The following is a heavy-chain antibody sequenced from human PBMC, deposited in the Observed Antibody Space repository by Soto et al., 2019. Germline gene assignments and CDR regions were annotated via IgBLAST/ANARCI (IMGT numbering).Heavy chain of an antibody. CDR2: LSSNGETT. CDR3: VNGRCSTTTCYTIFLDF. Sequence: GGSLRLSRSASGFDFKNYALHWVRQAPGKGPEYLSGLSSNGETTYYADSVKDRITISRDNYNNAVYLQLSSLTTAPAAVYQCVNGRCSTTTCYTIFLDFWGRGTMGTVSS. J-gene: IGHJ4*02. CDR1: GFDFKNYA. D-gene: IGHD2-2*01. V-gene: IGHV3-64D*06.